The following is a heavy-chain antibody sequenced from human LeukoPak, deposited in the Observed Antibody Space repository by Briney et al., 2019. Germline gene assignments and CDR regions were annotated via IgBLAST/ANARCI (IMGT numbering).Heavy chain of an antibody. CDR2: IYSGGST. V-gene: IGHV3-66*02. CDR1: GFTVSSNY. J-gene: IGHJ4*02. D-gene: IGHD3-16*01. Sequence: GGSLRLSCAASGFTVSSNYMSWVRQAPGKGLEWVSVIYSGGSTYYADSVKSRFTISRDNSKNTLYLQMNSLRAEDTAVYYCARDSIGAFDYWGQGTLVTVSS. CDR3: ARDSIGAFDY.